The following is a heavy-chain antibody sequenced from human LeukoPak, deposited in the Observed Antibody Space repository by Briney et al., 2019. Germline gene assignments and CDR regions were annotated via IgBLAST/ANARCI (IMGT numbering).Heavy chain of an antibody. J-gene: IGHJ2*01. CDR1: GGSISSGGYY. CDR3: ARLYSSGWSNWYFDL. CDR2: IYYSGST. V-gene: IGHV4-31*03. Sequence: SQTLSLTCTVSGGSISSGGYYWSWIRQHPGKGLEWIGYIYYSGSTYYNPSLKSRVTISVDTSKNQFSLKLSSVTAADTAVYYCARLYSSGWSNWYFDLWGRGTLVTVSS. D-gene: IGHD6-19*01.